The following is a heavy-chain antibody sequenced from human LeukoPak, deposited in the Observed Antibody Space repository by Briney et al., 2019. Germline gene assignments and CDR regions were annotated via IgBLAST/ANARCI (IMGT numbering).Heavy chain of an antibody. Sequence: GGSLRLSCAASGFIVSSNYMSWVRQAPGRGLEWVANIKEDGTEKNYVDSVKGRFTISRDNAQNSLHLQMNGLRVEDTAVYYCARGPVAVDYWGQGTLASVSS. J-gene: IGHJ4*02. D-gene: IGHD6-19*01. V-gene: IGHV3-7*03. CDR2: IKEDGTEK. CDR1: GFIVSSNY. CDR3: ARGPVAVDY.